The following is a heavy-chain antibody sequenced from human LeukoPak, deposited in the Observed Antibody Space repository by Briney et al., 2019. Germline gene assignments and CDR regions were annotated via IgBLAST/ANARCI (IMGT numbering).Heavy chain of an antibody. Sequence: GGSLRLSCAASGFTFSSSAMSWVRQAPGKGREWVSAISGSGGSTYYADSVKGRFTISRDNSKNTLYLQMNSLRVEDTAVYYCARDSSMLRGPLVIYYFDFWGQGTLVTVSS. CDR2: ISGSGGST. D-gene: IGHD3-10*01. CDR1: GFTFSSSA. J-gene: IGHJ4*02. V-gene: IGHV3-23*01. CDR3: ARDSSMLRGPLVIYYFDF.